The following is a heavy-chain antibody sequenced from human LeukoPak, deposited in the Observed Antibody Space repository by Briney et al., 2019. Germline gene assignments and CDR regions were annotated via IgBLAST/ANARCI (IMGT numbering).Heavy chain of an antibody. CDR3: ARHRRSSGGVLGLDD. CDR1: VGSISSDTYY. V-gene: IGHV4-39*01. Sequence: PSETLSLTCSISVGSISSDTYYCGCIRQPPGKGLDWIGSIYHTGSAYYNTSFKSRVTLSVDTSKNQYPLKLSSVTAADTAVYYCARHRRSSGGVLGLDDWGQGTPVTVSS. CDR2: IYHTGSA. J-gene: IGHJ4*02. D-gene: IGHD6-6*01.